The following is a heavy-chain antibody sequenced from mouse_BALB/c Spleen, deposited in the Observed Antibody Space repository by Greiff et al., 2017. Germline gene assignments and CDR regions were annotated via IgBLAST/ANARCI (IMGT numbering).Heavy chain of an antibody. J-gene: IGHJ1*01. Sequence: EVKVVESGGGLVQPGGSRKLSCAASGFTFSSFGMHWVRQAPEKGLEWVAYISSGSSTIYYADTVKGRFTISRDNPKNTLFLQMTSLRSEDTAMYYCARSGNYGSRDWYFDVWGAGTTVTVSS. CDR2: ISSGSSTI. D-gene: IGHD1-1*01. CDR3: ARSGNYGSRDWYFDV. V-gene: IGHV5-17*02. CDR1: GFTFSSFG.